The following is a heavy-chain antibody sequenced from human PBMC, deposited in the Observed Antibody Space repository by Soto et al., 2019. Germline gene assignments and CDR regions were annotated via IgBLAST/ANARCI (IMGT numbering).Heavy chain of an antibody. J-gene: IGHJ4*02. V-gene: IGHV3-23*01. CDR1: GFTFSSAA. CDR2: ISGSGGST. D-gene: IGHD5-18*01. CDR3: AKEGGYTYGYVDC. Sequence: EVQLLESGGGLEQPGGSLRLSCAASGFTFSSAAMSWVRQAPGKGLEWVSVISGSGGSTYYADSVKGRFTISRDNSKNTLYLQITSRRAEDTAVYYCAKEGGYTYGYVDCWGQGTLVTVSS.